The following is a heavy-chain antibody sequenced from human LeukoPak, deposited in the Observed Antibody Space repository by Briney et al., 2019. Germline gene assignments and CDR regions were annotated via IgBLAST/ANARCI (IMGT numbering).Heavy chain of an antibody. CDR1: GFRFSDHA. V-gene: IGHV3-30*14. D-gene: IGHD2-21*01. CDR2: ISFDGTNK. Sequence: PGRSLRLSCEASGFRFSDHAMHWVRQAPGKGLEWVAVISFDGTNKYYADSVDGRLTISRVNSKNTVFLQMDSLRREDTAVYFCASDFGDYQPVDYWGQGTLVTVSS. CDR3: ASDFGDYQPVDY. J-gene: IGHJ4*02.